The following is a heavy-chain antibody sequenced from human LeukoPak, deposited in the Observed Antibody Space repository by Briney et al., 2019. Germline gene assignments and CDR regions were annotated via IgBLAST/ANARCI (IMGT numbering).Heavy chain of an antibody. J-gene: IGHJ4*02. D-gene: IGHD2-15*01. Sequence: GGSLRLSCAASGFTVSSNYMSWVRQAPGKGLEWVSVIYSGGSTYYADSVKGRFTISRDNSKNTLYLQMNSLRAEDTAVYYCARGGLVVVAAYFDYWGQGTLVTVSS. V-gene: IGHV3-66*01. CDR3: ARGGLVVVAAYFDY. CDR2: IYSGGST. CDR1: GFTVSSNY.